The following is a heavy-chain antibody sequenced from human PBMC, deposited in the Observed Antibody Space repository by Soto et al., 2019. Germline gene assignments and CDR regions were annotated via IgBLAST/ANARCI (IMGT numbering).Heavy chain of an antibody. D-gene: IGHD3-22*01. J-gene: IGHJ4*02. Sequence: GASVKVSCKASGGTFSSYAISWVRQAPGQGLEWMGGIIPIFGTANYAQKFQGRVTITADESTSTAYMELSSLRSEDTAVYYCASETYYYDSSGSPPVDYWGQGTLVTVSS. CDR1: GGTFSSYA. V-gene: IGHV1-69*13. CDR3: ASETYYYDSSGSPPVDY. CDR2: IIPIFGTA.